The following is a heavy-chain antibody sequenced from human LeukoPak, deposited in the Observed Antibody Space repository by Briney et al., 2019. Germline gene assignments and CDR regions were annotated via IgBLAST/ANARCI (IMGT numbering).Heavy chain of an antibody. V-gene: IGHV4-30-4*08. D-gene: IGHD4-11*01. Sequence: TLSLTCTVSGGSISSGDYYWSWIRQPPGKGLEWIGYIYYSGSTYYNPSLKSRVTISVDTSKNQFSLKLSSVTAADTAVYYCASSRRSARLQFDYWGQGILVTVSS. CDR2: IYYSGST. CDR3: ASSRRSARLQFDY. J-gene: IGHJ4*02. CDR1: GGSISSGDYY.